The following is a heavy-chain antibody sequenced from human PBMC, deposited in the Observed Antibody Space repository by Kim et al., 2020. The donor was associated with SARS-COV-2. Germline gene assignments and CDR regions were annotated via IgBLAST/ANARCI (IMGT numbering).Heavy chain of an antibody. D-gene: IGHD5-12*01. J-gene: IGHJ4*02. CDR1: GGTSSTHT. Sequence: SVKVSCKASGGTSSTHTVSWVRQAPGQGLEWMRRVIPVLDEPIYAQKFQGRVSITADRSTRTTYMELTSLRTDDTAIYYCASPYEQLDYWGQGTLVIVSS. CDR3: ASPYEQLDY. CDR2: VIPVLDEP. V-gene: IGHV1-69*02.